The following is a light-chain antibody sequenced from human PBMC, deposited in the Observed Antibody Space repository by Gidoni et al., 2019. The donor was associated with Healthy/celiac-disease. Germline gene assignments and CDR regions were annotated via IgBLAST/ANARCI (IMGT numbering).Light chain of an antibody. CDR1: SSNIGAGYD. V-gene: IGLV1-40*01. J-gene: IGLJ3*02. CDR2: GNS. Sequence: QPVLTHPPSVSGAPGQRVTISCTGSSSNIGAGYDVHWYQQLPGTAPKLLLYGNSNRPSGVPDRFSGSKSGTSASLAITGLQAEDEADYYCQSYDSSLSGLWVFGGGTKLTVL. CDR3: QSYDSSLSGLWV.